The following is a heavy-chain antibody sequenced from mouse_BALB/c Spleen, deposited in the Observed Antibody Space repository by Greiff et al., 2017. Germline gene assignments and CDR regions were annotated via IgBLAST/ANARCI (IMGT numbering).Heavy chain of an antibody. CDR3: AREEEKGNYFDY. J-gene: IGHJ2*01. CDR2: ISSGSSTI. V-gene: IGHV5-17*02. CDR1: GFTFSSFG. Sequence: EVKLVESGGGLVQPGGSRKLSCAASGFTFSSFGMHWVRQAPEKGLEWVAYISSGSSTIYYADTVKGRFTISRDNPKNTLFLQMTSLRSEDTAMYYCAREEEKGNYFDYWGQGTTLTVSS.